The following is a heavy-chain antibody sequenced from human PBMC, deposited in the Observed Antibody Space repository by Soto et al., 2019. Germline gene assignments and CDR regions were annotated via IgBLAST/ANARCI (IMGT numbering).Heavy chain of an antibody. D-gene: IGHD6-13*01. J-gene: IGHJ6*02. V-gene: IGHV4-34*01. CDR2: INHSGST. CDR1: GGSFSGYY. CDR3: ARGREVAAAGGDYYYYYGMDV. Sequence: SETLSLTCAVYGGSFSGYYWSWIRQPPGKGLEWIGEINHSGSTNYNPSLKSRVTISVDTSKNQFSLKLSSVTAADTAVYYCARGREVAAAGGDYYYYYGMDVWGQGTTVTV.